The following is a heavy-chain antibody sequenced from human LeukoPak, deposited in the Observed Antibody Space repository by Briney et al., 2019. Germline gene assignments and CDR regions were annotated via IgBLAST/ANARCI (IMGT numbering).Heavy chain of an antibody. CDR3: AKDIAGGPIYMDV. D-gene: IGHD4-23*01. J-gene: IGHJ6*03. Sequence: SETLSLTCTVSGDSITSYSWSWIRQPPGKGLEWIGYIYYTGSTHFNPSLKSRVTISVDTSKNQFSLKLSSVTAADTALYYCAKDIAGGPIYMDVWGKGTTVTISS. CDR1: GDSITSYS. V-gene: IGHV4-59*01. CDR2: IYYTGST.